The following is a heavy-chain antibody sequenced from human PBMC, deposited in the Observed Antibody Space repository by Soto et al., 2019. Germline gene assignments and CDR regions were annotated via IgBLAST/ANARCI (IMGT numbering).Heavy chain of an antibody. CDR3: ARGEDYDILTGYYGLDY. J-gene: IGHJ4*02. CDR2: IWYDGSNK. Sequence: GGSLRLSCAASGFTFSSYGMHWVRQAPGKGLEWVAVIWYDGSNKYYADSVKGRYTISRDNSKNTLYLQMNSVRAEDTAVYYCARGEDYDILTGYYGLDYWGQGTLVTVSS. CDR1: GFTFSSYG. V-gene: IGHV3-33*01. D-gene: IGHD3-9*01.